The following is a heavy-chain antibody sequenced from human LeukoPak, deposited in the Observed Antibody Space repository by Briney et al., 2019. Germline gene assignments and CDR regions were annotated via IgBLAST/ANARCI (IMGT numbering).Heavy chain of an antibody. CDR1: GGSISSGDYY. D-gene: IGHD3-10*01. CDR3: ARDRIRVFDAFDI. J-gene: IGHJ3*02. V-gene: IGHV4-39*07. Sequence: SQTLSLTCTVSGGSISSGDYYWRWIRQPPGKGLEWIGSIYYSGSTYYNPSLKSRVAISVDTSKNQFSLKLSSVTAADTAVYYCARDRIRVFDAFDIWGQGTMVTVSS. CDR2: IYYSGST.